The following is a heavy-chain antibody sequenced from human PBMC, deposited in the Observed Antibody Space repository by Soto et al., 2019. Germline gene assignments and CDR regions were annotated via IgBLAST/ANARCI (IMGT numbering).Heavy chain of an antibody. D-gene: IGHD5-18*01. V-gene: IGHV4-31*03. Sequence: PSETLSLTCTVSGGSISSGGYYWSWIRQHPGKGLEWIGYIYYSGSTYYNPSLKSRVTISVDTSKNQFSLKLSSVTAADTAVYYCASLLSTASYYYGMDVWGQGTTVTVSS. CDR2: IYYSGST. J-gene: IGHJ6*02. CDR3: ASLLSTASYYYGMDV. CDR1: GGSISSGGYY.